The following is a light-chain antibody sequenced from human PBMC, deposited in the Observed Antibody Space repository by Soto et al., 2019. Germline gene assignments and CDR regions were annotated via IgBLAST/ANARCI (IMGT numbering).Light chain of an antibody. J-gene: IGKJ2*01. CDR2: SAS. CDR3: QQAKRVPYT. Sequence: DIQMTQSPSSVSASVGDRVTITCRASQSISTWLAWYQQKPGKAPKLLIYSASSLQSGVPSRFSASGSGTDFTLTISSLQPEDFAIYYCQQAKRVPYTFGQGTKLEIK. V-gene: IGKV1-12*01. CDR1: QSISTW.